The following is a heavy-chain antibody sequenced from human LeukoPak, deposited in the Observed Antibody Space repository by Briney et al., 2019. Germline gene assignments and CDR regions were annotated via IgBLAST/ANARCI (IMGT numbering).Heavy chain of an antibody. CDR2: IGGGDT. CDR1: GFTFSIHA. J-gene: IGHJ4*02. V-gene: IGHV3-23*01. D-gene: IGHD1-1*01. CDR3: AKDWIPYNRVFDCFDF. Sequence: PGGSLRLSCAGSGFTFSIHAMSWVRQAPGKGLEWVSTIGGGDTYYADSVKGRFTISRDDSQSTVHLQMNSLRAEDTAVYYCAKDWIPYNRVFDCFDFWGQGTLVTVPS.